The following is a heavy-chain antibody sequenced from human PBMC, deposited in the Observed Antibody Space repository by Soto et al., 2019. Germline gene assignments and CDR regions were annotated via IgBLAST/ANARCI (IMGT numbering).Heavy chain of an antibody. D-gene: IGHD3-16*01. CDR1: GGPLSSYY. CDR2: IYYSGST. CDR3: SRQPATMTTFAWFDR. V-gene: IGHV4-59*08. Sequence: PSQTLSLTCTVSGGPLSSYYCSWIRQPTGKGLEWIGYIYYSGSTNYNPSLRSRVTISVDTSKNQFSLKLSSVTAADTAVYYCSRQPATMTTFAWFDRWGQGTLVTVSS. J-gene: IGHJ5*02.